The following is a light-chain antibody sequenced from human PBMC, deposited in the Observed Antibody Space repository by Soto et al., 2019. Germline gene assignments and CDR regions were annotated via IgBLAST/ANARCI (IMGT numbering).Light chain of an antibody. CDR2: SNN. V-gene: IGLV1-44*01. Sequence: QSVLTQPPSASGTPGQRVTISCSGSSSNIGSNTVNWYQQLPGTAPKLLIYSNNQRPSGVPDRFSGSKSGTSASLAISGLQSEDEADYYCAAWDDGLNAHVVFGGGTKVTVL. CDR3: AAWDDGLNAHVV. CDR1: SSNIGSNT. J-gene: IGLJ2*01.